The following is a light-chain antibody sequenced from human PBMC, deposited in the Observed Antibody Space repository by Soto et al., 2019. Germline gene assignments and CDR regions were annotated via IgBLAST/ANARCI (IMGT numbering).Light chain of an antibody. V-gene: IGKV1-9*01. J-gene: IGKJ1*01. CDR3: QQRGNRPPWT. CDR1: QGISSY. CDR2: DAS. Sequence: IQLTQSPSSLSASVGDRVTITCRASQGISSYLAWYQQKPGKAPKLLIYDASTLQSGVPSRFSGSGSGTDFTLTISSLEPEDLAVYYCQQRGNRPPWTFGQGTKVDIK.